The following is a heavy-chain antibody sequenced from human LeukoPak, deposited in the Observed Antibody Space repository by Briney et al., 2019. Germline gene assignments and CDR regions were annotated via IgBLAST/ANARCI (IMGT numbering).Heavy chain of an antibody. CDR2: IYHSGST. Sequence: KPSETLSLTCTVSGYSISSGYYWGWIRQPPGKGLEWIGSIYHSGSTYYNPSLKSRVTISVDTSKNQFSLKLSSVTAADTAVYYCARADYSSTWSHDYYYMDVWGKGTTVTVSS. V-gene: IGHV4-38-2*02. D-gene: IGHD6-13*01. J-gene: IGHJ6*03. CDR1: GYSISSGYY. CDR3: ARADYSSTWSHDYYYMDV.